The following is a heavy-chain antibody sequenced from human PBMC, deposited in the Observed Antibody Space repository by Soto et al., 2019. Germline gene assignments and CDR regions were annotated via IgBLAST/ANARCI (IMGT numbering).Heavy chain of an antibody. D-gene: IGHD3-22*01. CDR3: ARYQFYYNDISGSPLNALDV. CDR1: ELTIRSYA. V-gene: IGHV3-23*01. J-gene: IGHJ3*01. Sequence: GGPMRHSCAASELTIRSYAMSWVRKAKGKRLEWVSAISGSGGSTYYADSVKGRFTISRDNAKNSLYLQMNSLRAEDTAVYYCARYQFYYNDISGSPLNALDVWGQGTMVTVSS. CDR2: ISGSGGST.